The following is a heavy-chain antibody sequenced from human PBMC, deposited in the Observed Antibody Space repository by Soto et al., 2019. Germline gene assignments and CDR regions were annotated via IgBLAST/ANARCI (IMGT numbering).Heavy chain of an antibody. V-gene: IGHV4-30-2*01. D-gene: IGHD2-2*01. Sequence: SETLSLTCAVSGGSISSDGYAWRWILQTPQKGLVWIGYIYHSGSTYYNPSLKSRVTIYVDTSKSQFSLKLSSVAAGDTAVYYCARVPDRWGPGTLVTVSS. J-gene: IGHJ5*02. CDR1: GGSISSDGYA. CDR3: ARVPDR. CDR2: IYHSGST.